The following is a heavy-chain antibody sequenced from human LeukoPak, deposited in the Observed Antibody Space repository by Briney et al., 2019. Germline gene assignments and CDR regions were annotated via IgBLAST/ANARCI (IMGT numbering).Heavy chain of an antibody. D-gene: IGHD6-13*01. CDR3: ARAWGLSTAGTAFDI. CDR2: IYHSGST. V-gene: IGHV4-4*02. CDR1: GGSISSNNW. Sequence: PSETLSLTCAVSGGSISSNNWWSCVRQPPGKGLEWIGEIYHSGSTNYNPSLKSRVTISVDKSKNQFSLNLSSVTAADTAVYYCARAWGLSTAGTAFDIWGQGTLVTVSS. J-gene: IGHJ3*02.